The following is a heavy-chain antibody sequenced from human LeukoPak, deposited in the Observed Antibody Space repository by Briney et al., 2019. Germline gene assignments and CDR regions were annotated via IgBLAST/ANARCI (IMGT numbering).Heavy chain of an antibody. Sequence: GEPLNISCKGSGYSFTTYWFGWVRQMPGKGLEWLGIIYPGDSDTRYSPSFQGQVTISADRSINTAYLQWSSLKASDNAMYYCARHGYTYTYAFDIWGQGTMVTVSS. J-gene: IGHJ3*02. CDR3: ARHGYTYTYAFDI. V-gene: IGHV5-51*01. CDR1: GYSFTTYW. CDR2: IYPGDSDT. D-gene: IGHD5-18*01.